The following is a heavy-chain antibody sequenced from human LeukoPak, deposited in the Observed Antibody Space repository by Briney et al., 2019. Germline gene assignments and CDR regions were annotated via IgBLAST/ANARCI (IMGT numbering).Heavy chain of an antibody. CDR2: INHSGST. V-gene: IGHV4-34*01. J-gene: IGHJ6*03. Sequence: SETLSLTCAVYGGSFGGYYWSWIRQPPGKGLEWIGEINHSGSTNYNPSLKSRVTMSVDTSKNQFSLKLSSVTAADTAVYYCARGRVENVLRYFDWLYYYMDVWGKGTTVTVSS. CDR3: ARGRVENVLRYFDWLYYYMDV. CDR1: GGSFGGYY. D-gene: IGHD3-9*01.